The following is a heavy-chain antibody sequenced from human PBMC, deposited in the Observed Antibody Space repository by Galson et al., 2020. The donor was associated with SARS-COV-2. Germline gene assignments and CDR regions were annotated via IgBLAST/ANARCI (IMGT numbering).Heavy chain of an antibody. CDR1: NYTFTTYD. J-gene: IGHJ4*02. CDR2: INVDDGYT. D-gene: IGHD5-12*01. CDR3: ARGDISTPTSLDY. Sequence: ASVKVSCKAFNYTFTTYDVSWVRQAPGQGLEWMGWINVDDGYTNYAQKFQDRVTMTKDTSTTTAYMELRSLRSDDTALYYCARGDISTPTSLDYWGQGTLVTVSS. V-gene: IGHV1-18*04.